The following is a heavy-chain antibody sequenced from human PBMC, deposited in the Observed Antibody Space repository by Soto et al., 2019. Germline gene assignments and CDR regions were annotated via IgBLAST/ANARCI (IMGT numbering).Heavy chain of an antibody. CDR1: GGTFSNDI. J-gene: IGHJ4*02. CDR2: IIPLLDIA. CDR3: VRDSPIGSTYSGYDGIDY. D-gene: IGHD5-12*01. V-gene: IGHV1-69*08. Sequence: QVQLVQSGAEVKKPGSSVKVSCKASGGTFSNDIITWVRQAPGQGLEWVGRIIPLLDIANYAQKFQGRVTITADKSTSTAYMELNSLRSEDTAVYYCVRDSPIGSTYSGYDGIDYWGQGTLVTVSS.